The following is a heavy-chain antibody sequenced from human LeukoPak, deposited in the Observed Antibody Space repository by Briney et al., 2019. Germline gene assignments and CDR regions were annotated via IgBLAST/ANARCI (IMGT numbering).Heavy chain of an antibody. CDR3: ARRGVEGGYSYGKHFDY. D-gene: IGHD5-18*01. J-gene: IGHJ4*02. V-gene: IGHV4-39*01. CDR2: IYYSGST. CDR1: GGSISSSSYY. Sequence: SETLSLTCSVSGGSISSSSYYWGWIRQPPGKGLEWIGSIYYSGSTNYNLSLKSRVTISVDTSKNQFSLKLNSVTAADTAVYYCARRGVEGGYSYGKHFDYWGQGTLVTVSS.